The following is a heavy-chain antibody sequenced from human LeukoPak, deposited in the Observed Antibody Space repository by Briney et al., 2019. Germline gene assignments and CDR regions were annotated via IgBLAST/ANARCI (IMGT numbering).Heavy chain of an antibody. D-gene: IGHD3-10*01. J-gene: IGHJ5*02. CDR1: GGSFSDYW. CDR3: AREGLNMVRGVIPKEAWGWFDP. CDR2: VNHSGST. Sequence: SETLSLTCAVYGGSFSDYWWTWIRQSPGKGLEWIGEVNHSGSTNYNPSLKSRVTISVDTSKNQFSLKLSSVTAADTAVYYCAREGLNMVRGVIPKEAWGWFDPWGQGTLVTVSS. V-gene: IGHV4-34*01.